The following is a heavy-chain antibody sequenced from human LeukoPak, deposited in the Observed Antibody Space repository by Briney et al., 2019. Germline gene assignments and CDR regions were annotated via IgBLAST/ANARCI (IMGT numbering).Heavy chain of an antibody. CDR3: AKGAQPYCRGGSCYCDY. V-gene: IGHV3-23*01. D-gene: IGHD2-15*01. CDR1: GFTFSIYG. Sequence: PGGSLRLSCAASGFTFSIYGMSWVRQAPGRGLEGGSGISGGSENTYYADSVKGRFTTSRDNSNNTLYLQMNSLRAEDTAVYYCAKGAQPYCRGGSCYCDYWGQGTLVTVSS. J-gene: IGHJ4*02. CDR2: ISGGSENT.